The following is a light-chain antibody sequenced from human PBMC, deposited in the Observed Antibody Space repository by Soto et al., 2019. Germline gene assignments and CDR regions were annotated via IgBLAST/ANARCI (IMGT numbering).Light chain of an antibody. Sequence: QSVLTQPASVSGSPGQSITISCTGISSDVGGDNYVSWYQQHPGKAPKLIIYDVSYRPSGISNRFSGSKSANTASLTISGLQAEDEADYYCSSYTTTRVLFGGGTKVTVL. V-gene: IGLV2-14*01. CDR3: SSYTTTRVL. CDR2: DVS. J-gene: IGLJ2*01. CDR1: SSDVGGDNY.